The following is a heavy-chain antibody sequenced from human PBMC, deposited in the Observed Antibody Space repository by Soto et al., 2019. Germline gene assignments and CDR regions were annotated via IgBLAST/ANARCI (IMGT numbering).Heavy chain of an antibody. J-gene: IGHJ6*02. V-gene: IGHV3-21*06. CDR3: ARDRGYYDILTGYYKSPHGMDV. CDR1: GFTFTRYS. D-gene: IGHD3-9*01. Sequence: GGSLRLSCAASGFTFTRYSMNWVRQAPGKGLEWVSSISSTTNYIYYGDSMKGRFTISRDNAKNSLYLQMNSLRAEDTAVYYCARDRGYYDILTGYYKSPHGMDVWGQGTTVTVSS. CDR2: ISSTTNYI.